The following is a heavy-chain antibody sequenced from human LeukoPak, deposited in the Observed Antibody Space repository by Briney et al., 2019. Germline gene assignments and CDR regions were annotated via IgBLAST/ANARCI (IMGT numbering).Heavy chain of an antibody. D-gene: IGHD1-26*01. CDR3: ARTTSVSYVGDAFHI. J-gene: IGHJ3*02. CDR1: GGSISSYY. Sequence: SETLSLTCTVSGGSISSYYWSWIRQPPGKGLEWIGYIYYSGSTNYKPSLKSRVTISVETSKNQFSLKLRSVTAADTAVYYCARTTSVSYVGDAFHIWGQGTMVTVSS. CDR2: IYYSGST. V-gene: IGHV4-59*01.